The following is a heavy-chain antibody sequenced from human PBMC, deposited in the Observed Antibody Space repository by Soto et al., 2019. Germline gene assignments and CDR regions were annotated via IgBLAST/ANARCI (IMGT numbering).Heavy chain of an antibody. D-gene: IGHD2-15*01. Sequence: PSATLSITCTVSGGSIISYYWSWIRQPPGKGLEWIGYIYYSGSTNYNPSLKSRVTISVDTSKNQFSLKLSSVTAADTAVYYCARMVVAATHYYYGMDVWGQGTTVTVSS. CDR3: ARMVVAATHYYYGMDV. CDR2: IYYSGST. CDR1: GGSIISYY. J-gene: IGHJ6*02. V-gene: IGHV4-59*01.